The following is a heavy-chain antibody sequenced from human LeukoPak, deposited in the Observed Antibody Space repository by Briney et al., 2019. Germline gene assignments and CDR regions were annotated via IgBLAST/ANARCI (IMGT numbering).Heavy chain of an antibody. CDR1: GFTFSSYG. D-gene: IGHD3-3*01. CDR3: ARDMTQFWSGPDY. V-gene: IGHV3-30*03. Sequence: GGSLRLSCTASGFTFSSYGMHWVRQAPGKGLEWVTVISYDGSNKYFADSVKGRFTISRDNSKNTLFLQMNSLRAEDTAVYYCARDMTQFWSGPDYWGQGTLVTVSS. J-gene: IGHJ4*02. CDR2: ISYDGSNK.